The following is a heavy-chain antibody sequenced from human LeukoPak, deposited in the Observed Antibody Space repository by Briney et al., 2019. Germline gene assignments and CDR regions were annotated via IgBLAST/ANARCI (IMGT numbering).Heavy chain of an antibody. CDR1: GFTFSSYW. J-gene: IGHJ5*02. V-gene: IGHV3-74*01. CDR3: ARAWFGELSWFDP. D-gene: IGHD3-10*01. Sequence: GGSLRLSCAASGFTFSSYWMHWVRQAPGRGLVWVSRINSDGSSTSYADSVKGRFTISRDNAKNTLYLQMNSLRAEDTAVYYCARAWFGELSWFDPWGQGTLVTVSS. CDR2: INSDGSST.